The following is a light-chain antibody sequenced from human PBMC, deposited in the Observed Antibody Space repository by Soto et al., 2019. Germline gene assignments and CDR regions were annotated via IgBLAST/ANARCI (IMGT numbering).Light chain of an antibody. J-gene: IGKJ4*01. CDR1: QFVSSN. Sequence: EIVMTQSPVTLSVSPGERATLSCRASQFVSSNLAWYQQKPGQAPRLLIYGASTRATGIPARFSGSGSGTEFTLTISNLQSEDFAVCCQSYGRSPLGGGTKVDIK. CDR2: GAS. V-gene: IGKV3D-15*01. CDR3: SYGRSP.